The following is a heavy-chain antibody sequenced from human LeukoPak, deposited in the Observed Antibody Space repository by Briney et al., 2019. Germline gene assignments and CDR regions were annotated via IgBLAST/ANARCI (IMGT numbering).Heavy chain of an antibody. Sequence: ASVKVSCKASGYTFTGYYMHWVRQAPGQGLEWMGWINPNSGGTNYAQKFQGRVTVTRDTSISTAYMELSRLKSDDTAVYYCARDTAMVPWFDPWGQGTLVTVSS. CDR2: INPNSGGT. D-gene: IGHD5-18*01. J-gene: IGHJ5*02. V-gene: IGHV1-2*02. CDR3: ARDTAMVPWFDP. CDR1: GYTFTGYY.